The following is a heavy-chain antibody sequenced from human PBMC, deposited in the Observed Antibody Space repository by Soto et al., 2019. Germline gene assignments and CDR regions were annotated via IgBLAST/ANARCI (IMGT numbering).Heavy chain of an antibody. V-gene: IGHV3-48*01. Sequence: GGSLRLSCAASGFTFSSYSMNWVRQAPGKGLEWVAYISSSSSSIYYADYVKGRFTISRDNAKNSLYLQMNSLRAEDTDAYYYATVPLSMDYWGKRPLVT. CDR3: ATVPLSMDY. CDR2: ISSSSSSI. CDR1: GFTFSSYS. J-gene: IGHJ4*02.